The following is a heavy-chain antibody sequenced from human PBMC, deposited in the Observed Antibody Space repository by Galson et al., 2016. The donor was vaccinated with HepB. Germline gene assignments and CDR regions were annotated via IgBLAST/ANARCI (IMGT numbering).Heavy chain of an antibody. CDR2: INHRGGT. CDR1: GESFSGYY. V-gene: IGHV4-34*01. D-gene: IGHD2-15*01. CDR3: ARRTSRFCSGGSCYVNDP. J-gene: IGHJ5*02. Sequence: SETLSLTCAVYGESFSGYYWNWIRQPPGKGLEWIGEINHRGGTNFNPSVKSRITLSVDTSKNQFSLKLSSMTAADTAVYYCARRTSRFCSGGSCYVNDPWGQGTLVTVAS.